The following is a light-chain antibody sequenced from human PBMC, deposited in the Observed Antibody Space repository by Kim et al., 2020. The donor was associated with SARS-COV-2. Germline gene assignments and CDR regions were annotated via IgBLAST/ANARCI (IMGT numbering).Light chain of an antibody. V-gene: IGKV1-5*03. Sequence: SASVGDRVTITCRASQSISAWLAWYQQKPGKAPKLLIYTASYLQSGVPSRFSGSGTGTEFTLTISSLQPDDFATYYCQQYKGYLYTFGQGTKVEI. J-gene: IGKJ2*01. CDR2: TAS. CDR1: QSISAW. CDR3: QQYKGYLYT.